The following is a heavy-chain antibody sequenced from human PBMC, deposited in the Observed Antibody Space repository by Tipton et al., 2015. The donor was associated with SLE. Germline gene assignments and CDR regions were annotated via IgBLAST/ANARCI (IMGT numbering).Heavy chain of an antibody. CDR2: ISWNSASI. V-gene: IGHV3-9*01. D-gene: IGHD4/OR15-4a*01. CDR1: GFTFDDYS. CDR3: AKDRTMVVDAFES. Sequence: SLRLSCAASGFTFDDYSMQWVRQVPGKGLEWVSGISWNSASIAYADSVKGRFTISRDNSKNTLYLQMNSLRAEDTAVYYCAKDRTMVVDAFESWGQGTMVTVSS. J-gene: IGHJ3*02.